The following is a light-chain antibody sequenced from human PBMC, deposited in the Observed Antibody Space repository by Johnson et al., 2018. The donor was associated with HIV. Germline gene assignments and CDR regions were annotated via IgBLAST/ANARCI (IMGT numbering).Light chain of an antibody. CDR3: GTWDSSLSYV. J-gene: IGLJ1*01. CDR2: DNN. CDR1: SSNIGNNY. V-gene: IGLV1-51*01. Sequence: QSVLTQPPSVSAAPGQKVTISCSGSSSNIGNNYVSWYQQIPGTAPKLLIYDNNKRPSGIPDRFSGSKSCTSATLGITGPQTGDDADYYCGTWDSSLSYVFGTGTNVTVL.